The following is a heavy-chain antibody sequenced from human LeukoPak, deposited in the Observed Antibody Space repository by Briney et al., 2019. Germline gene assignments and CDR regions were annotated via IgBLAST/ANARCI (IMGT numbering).Heavy chain of an antibody. Sequence: PGESLKISCNGSGYSFSNHWIGWVRQMPGKGLEWMGVIYPGDSDTRYSPSFQGQVTISADKSITTAYLQWSSLKASDTAMYFCARSKDYSGAYLPFDSWGHGTLVTVSS. D-gene: IGHD1-26*01. CDR1: GYSFSNHW. CDR2: IYPGDSDT. J-gene: IGHJ4*01. CDR3: ARSKDYSGAYLPFDS. V-gene: IGHV5-51*01.